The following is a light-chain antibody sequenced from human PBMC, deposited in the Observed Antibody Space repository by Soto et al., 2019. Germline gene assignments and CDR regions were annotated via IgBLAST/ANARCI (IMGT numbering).Light chain of an antibody. CDR2: EVS. J-gene: IGLJ1*01. CDR1: SSDVGGYNY. V-gene: IGLV2-8*01. CDR3: SSYVGSNNFYA. Sequence: QSALTQPPSASGSPGQSVTISCTGTSSDVGGYNYVSWYQQHPGKAPKLMIYEVSKRPSGVPDRFSGSKSGNTASLTVSGLQAEDEADYYCSSYVGSNNFYAFGTGTKLTVL.